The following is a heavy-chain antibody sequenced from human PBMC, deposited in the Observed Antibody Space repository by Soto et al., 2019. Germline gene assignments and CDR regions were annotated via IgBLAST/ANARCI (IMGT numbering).Heavy chain of an antibody. J-gene: IGHJ4*02. V-gene: IGHV3-72*01. CDR2: CRNKANSYTT. D-gene: IGHD2-15*01. Sequence: PGGSLRLSCAASGFTFSDHYMDWVRQAPGKGLEWVGRCRNKANSYTTEYAASVKGRFTVSRDDSKDSLYLQMNSLKTEDTALYSCATTPRLVVGVPDSWGQGTLVTVSS. CDR1: GFTFSDHY. CDR3: ATTPRLVVGVPDS.